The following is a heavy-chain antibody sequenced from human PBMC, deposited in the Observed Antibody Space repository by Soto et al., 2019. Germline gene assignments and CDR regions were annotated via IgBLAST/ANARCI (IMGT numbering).Heavy chain of an antibody. CDR2: FDPEDGET. J-gene: IGHJ5*02. CDR3: ATVMLGYYYGSGDSNWFDP. CDR1: GCTLTELS. D-gene: IGHD3-10*01. Sequence: ASLKVSCKVSGCTLTELSMHWVRQAPGKGLEWMGGFDPEDGETIYAQKFQGRVTMTEDTSTDTAYMELSSLRSEDTAVYYCATVMLGYYYGSGDSNWFDPWGQGTLVTVS. V-gene: IGHV1-24*01.